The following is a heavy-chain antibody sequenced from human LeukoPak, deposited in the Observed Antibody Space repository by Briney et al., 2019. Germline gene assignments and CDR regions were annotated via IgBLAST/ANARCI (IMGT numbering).Heavy chain of an antibody. CDR3: AKDLKVDFWSGYYTDPGY. CDR2: ISGSGGST. V-gene: IGHV3-23*01. Sequence: GGSLRLSCAASGFTFSSYAMSWVRQAPGKGLEWVSAISGSGGSTYYADSVKGRFTISRDNSKNTLYLQMNSLRAEDTAVYYCAKDLKVDFWSGYYTDPGYWGQGTLVTVSS. J-gene: IGHJ4*02. D-gene: IGHD3-3*01. CDR1: GFTFSSYA.